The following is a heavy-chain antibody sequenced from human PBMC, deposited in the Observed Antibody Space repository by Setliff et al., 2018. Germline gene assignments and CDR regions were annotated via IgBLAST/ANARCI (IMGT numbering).Heavy chain of an antibody. Sequence: LSLTCSVSGGSIDSHYMTWIRQAPGKGLEWISYIHDSGNPTYYADSVKGRFTVSRDNAKNSLYLQMTSLRAEDTAIYYCARTTGYRLEGDFDYWGQGTLVTVSS. D-gene: IGHD3-16*01. CDR1: GGSIDSHY. CDR3: ARTTGYRLEGDFDY. CDR2: IHDSGNPT. V-gene: IGHV3-11*01. J-gene: IGHJ4*02.